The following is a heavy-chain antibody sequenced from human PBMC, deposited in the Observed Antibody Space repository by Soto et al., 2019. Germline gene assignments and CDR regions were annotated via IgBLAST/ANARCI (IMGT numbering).Heavy chain of an antibody. D-gene: IGHD6-19*01. CDR2: SSSSSNYI. CDR1: GFTFSSYS. CDR3: ARDGHSSGWNPDAFDI. V-gene: IGHV3-21*01. J-gene: IGHJ3*02. Sequence: GSLRLSCAASGFTFSSYSMNWVRQPPGKGLEWVSFSSSSSNYIYYADSVKGRFTISRDNAKNSLYLQMNTLGADDTAVYYCARDGHSSGWNPDAFDIWGQGTMVTVS.